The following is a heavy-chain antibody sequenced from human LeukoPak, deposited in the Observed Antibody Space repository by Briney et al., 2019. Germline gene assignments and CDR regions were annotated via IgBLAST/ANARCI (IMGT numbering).Heavy chain of an antibody. CDR2: IYHSGST. CDR3: ARDCSSTSCFPRYYYMDV. J-gene: IGHJ6*03. V-gene: IGHV4-30-2*01. Sequence: SETLSLTCAVSGGSISSGAYYWNWIRQPPGKGLEWIGYIYHSGSTYYNPSLKGRVTISVDRSKNQFSLKLSSVTAANTAVYYCARDCSSTSCFPRYYYMDVWGKGTTVTVSS. CDR1: GGSISSGAYY. D-gene: IGHD2-2*01.